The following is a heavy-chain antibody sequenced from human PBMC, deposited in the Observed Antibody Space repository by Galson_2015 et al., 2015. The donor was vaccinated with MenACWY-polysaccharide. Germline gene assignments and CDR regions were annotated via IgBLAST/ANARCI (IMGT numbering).Heavy chain of an antibody. CDR2: ISYDGGT. CDR1: GDSITSGGYF. Sequence: TLSLTCTVSGDSITSGGYFWSWIRQHPGEGLEWIASISYDGGTYYNPSLKSRVTISVDTPKNQLSLKLNSVTAADTAVYYCARGGRAASNRNWFDPGGQGTLVTVPP. D-gene: IGHD3-16*01. CDR3: ARGGRAASNRNWFDP. V-gene: IGHV4-31*03. J-gene: IGHJ5*02.